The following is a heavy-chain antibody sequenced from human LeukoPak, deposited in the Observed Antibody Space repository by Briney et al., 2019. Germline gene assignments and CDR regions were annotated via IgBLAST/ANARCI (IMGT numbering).Heavy chain of an antibody. V-gene: IGHV4-30-4*08. CDR2: IYYSGST. Sequence: SQTLSLTCTVSGGSISSGDYYWSWIRQPPGKGLEWIGYIYYSGSTYYNPSLKSRVTISVDTSKNQFSLKLSSVTAADTAVYYCARVFVVVVAAHFDYWGQGTLVTASS. CDR3: ARVFVVVVAAHFDY. CDR1: GGSISSGDYY. D-gene: IGHD2-15*01. J-gene: IGHJ4*02.